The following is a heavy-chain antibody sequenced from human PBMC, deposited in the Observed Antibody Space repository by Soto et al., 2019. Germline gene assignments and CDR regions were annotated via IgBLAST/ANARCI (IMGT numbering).Heavy chain of an antibody. CDR3: ARDRGYYGDYRDYYYYGMDV. Sequence: SATLSLTCTVSGVSMNSDEYYWSWIRQPPGKGLEWVGNIYYSGSTSYNPSLKSRLIMSLDTSKNQFSLKLSSVTAADTAVYYCARDRGYYGDYRDYYYYGMDVWGQGTTVTVSS. D-gene: IGHD4-17*01. CDR2: IYYSGST. V-gene: IGHV4-30-4*02. J-gene: IGHJ6*02. CDR1: GVSMNSDEYY.